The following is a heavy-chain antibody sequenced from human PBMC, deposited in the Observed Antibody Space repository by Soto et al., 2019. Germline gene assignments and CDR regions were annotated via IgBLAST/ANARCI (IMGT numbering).Heavy chain of an antibody. CDR3: VSGCYSSSIVH. D-gene: IGHD3-22*01. J-gene: IGHJ4*02. Sequence: QVQLVESGGGVVQPGTSLRLSCAASGFTFATYGMHWVRQPPGKGLQWVAVIWYDGSQNFYGDSVTGRFTISRDSSKNTLNLQLDSQTAEHTAVYYCVSGCYSSSIVHWGQGALVSVTS. CDR2: IWYDGSQN. V-gene: IGHV3-33*01. CDR1: GFTFATYG.